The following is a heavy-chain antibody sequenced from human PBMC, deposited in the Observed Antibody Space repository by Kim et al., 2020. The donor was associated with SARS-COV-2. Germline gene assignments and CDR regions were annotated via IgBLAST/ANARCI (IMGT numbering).Heavy chain of an antibody. V-gene: IGHV3-7*01. CDR1: GFIIRTYW. J-gene: IGHJ5*02. CDR2: IKEDGSEA. CDR3: MRGPGTS. Sequence: GGSLRLSCVASGFIIRTYWMTWVRQPPGKGLEWVGNIKEDGSEAYYADSVKGRFTISRDNAKNSLYLQINSLRAEDTAVYYCMRGPGTSWGQGTLVIVSS.